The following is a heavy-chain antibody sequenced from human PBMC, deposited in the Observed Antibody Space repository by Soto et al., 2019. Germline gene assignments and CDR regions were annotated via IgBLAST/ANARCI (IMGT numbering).Heavy chain of an antibody. V-gene: IGHV1-2*02. Sequence: ASVKRSCTASGYTFTGYYMHWVRQAPGQGLEWMGWINPNSGGTNYAQKFQGRVTMTRDTSISTAYMELSRLRSDDTAVYYCAVWEGYCSGGSCHKKPERKCDEWGPGTLVTVFS. D-gene: IGHD2-15*01. J-gene: IGHJ4*02. CDR1: GYTFTGYY. CDR3: AVWEGYCSGGSCHKKPERKCDE. CDR2: INPNSGGT.